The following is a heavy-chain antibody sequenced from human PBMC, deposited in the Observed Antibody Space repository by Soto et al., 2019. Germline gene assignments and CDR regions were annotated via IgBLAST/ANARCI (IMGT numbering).Heavy chain of an antibody. J-gene: IGHJ6*03. CDR3: ARGPSGYHPPYYYYYMDV. D-gene: IGHD3-3*01. CDR2: MNPNSGNT. CDR1: GYTFTSYD. V-gene: IGHV1-8*01. Sequence: GASVKVSCKASGYTFTSYDINWGRQATGQGLEWKGWMNPNSGNTGYAQKFQGRVTMTRNTSISTAYMELSSLRSEDTAVYYCARGPSGYHPPYYYYYMDVWGKGTTVTVSS.